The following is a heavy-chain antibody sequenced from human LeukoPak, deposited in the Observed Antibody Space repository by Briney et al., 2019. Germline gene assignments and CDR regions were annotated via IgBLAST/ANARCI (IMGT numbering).Heavy chain of an antibody. J-gene: IGHJ6*03. CDR1: GFTFSSYA. CDR3: ARSVGYSYGYYYYYMDV. V-gene: IGHV3-7*01. Sequence: GGSLRLSCAASGFTFSSYAMSWVRQAPGKGLEWVANIKQDGSEKYYVDSVKGRFTISRDNAKNSLYLQMNSLRAEDTAVYYCARSVGYSYGYYYYYMDVWGKGTTVTVSS. CDR2: IKQDGSEK. D-gene: IGHD5-18*01.